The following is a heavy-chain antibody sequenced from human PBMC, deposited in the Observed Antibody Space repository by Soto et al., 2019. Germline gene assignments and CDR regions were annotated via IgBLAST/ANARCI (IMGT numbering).Heavy chain of an antibody. D-gene: IGHD2-8*01. J-gene: IGHJ4*02. V-gene: IGHV4-31*03. CDR2: IYYTGNT. CDR1: GGSISSEGYY. Sequence: QVQLQESGPGLVKPSQTLSLTCTVSGGSISSEGYYWSWIRQHPGKGLEWIGYIYYTGNTYYNPSLKSRVAISMDTSNNQFSLQLSSVTAADAAVYYCAREAFLSTNGVVDFWGQGTLVTVSS. CDR3: AREAFLSTNGVVDF.